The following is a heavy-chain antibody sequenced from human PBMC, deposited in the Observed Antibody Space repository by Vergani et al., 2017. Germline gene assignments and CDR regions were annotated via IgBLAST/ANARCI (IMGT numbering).Heavy chain of an antibody. D-gene: IGHD6-19*01. V-gene: IGHV3-9*01. J-gene: IGHJ3*02. CDR3: AKDRGEAGSHAFDI. Sequence: EVQLVESGGGLVQPGRSLRLSCAASGFTFDDYAMHWVRQAPGKGLEWVSGISWNSGSIGYADSVKGRFTISRDNAKNSLYLQMNSLRAEDTALDYCAKDRGEAGSHAFDIWGQGTMVTVSS. CDR1: GFTFDDYA. CDR2: ISWNSGSI.